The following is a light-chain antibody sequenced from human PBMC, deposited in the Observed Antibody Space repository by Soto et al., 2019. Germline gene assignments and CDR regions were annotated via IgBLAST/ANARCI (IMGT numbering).Light chain of an antibody. Sequence: EIVLTQSPATLSLSPGARATLSCRASQSVSSYLAWYQQKPGQAPRLLIYDSSNRAAGIPARFSGSGSGTDFTLPLSSLEPEDFAVYYCQQRSNWPRTFGQGTKVEIK. CDR2: DSS. J-gene: IGKJ1*01. V-gene: IGKV3-11*01. CDR1: QSVSSY. CDR3: QQRSNWPRT.